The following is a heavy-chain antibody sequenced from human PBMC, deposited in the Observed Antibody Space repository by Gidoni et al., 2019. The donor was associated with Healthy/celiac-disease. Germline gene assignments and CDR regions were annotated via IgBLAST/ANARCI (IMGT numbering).Heavy chain of an antibody. CDR2: IKQDGSEK. J-gene: IGHJ4*02. V-gene: IGHV3-7*03. D-gene: IGHD3-22*01. CDR3: ARATSYDSSGYYYYFDY. CDR1: GFTFSSYW. Sequence: EVQLVESGGGLVQPGGSLRLSCAASGFTFSSYWMSWVRQAPGKGLEWVANIKQDGSEKYYVDSVKGRFTISRDNAKNSLYRQMNSLRAEDTAVYYCARATSYDSSGYYYYFDYWGQGTLVTVSS.